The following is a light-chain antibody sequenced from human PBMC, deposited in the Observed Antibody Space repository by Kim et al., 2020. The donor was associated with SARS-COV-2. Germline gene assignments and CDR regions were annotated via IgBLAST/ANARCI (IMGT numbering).Light chain of an antibody. V-gene: IGKV1-12*01. CDR3: QQANSFPVT. CDR2: AAS. CDR1: QGISSW. Sequence: DIQMTQSPSSVSASVGDRVTITCRASQGISSWLVWYQQKPGKAPKLLIYAASSLQSGVPSRFSGSGSGTDFTLTISSLQPEDFATYYCQQANSFPVTFGQGTKVDIK. J-gene: IGKJ1*01.